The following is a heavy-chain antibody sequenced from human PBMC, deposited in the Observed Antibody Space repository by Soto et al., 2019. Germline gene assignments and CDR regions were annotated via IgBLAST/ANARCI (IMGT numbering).Heavy chain of an antibody. CDR3: ARLPEGSGRYYYYYMDV. CDR1: GFTVSSNY. V-gene: IGHV3-66*01. Sequence: GGSLRLSCAASGFTVSSNYMSWVRQAPGKGLEWVSVIYSGGSTYYADSVKGRFTISRDNSKNTLYLQMNSLRAEDTAVYYCARLPEGSGRYYYYYMDVWGKGTTVTVSS. J-gene: IGHJ6*03. CDR2: IYSGGST. D-gene: IGHD3-10*01.